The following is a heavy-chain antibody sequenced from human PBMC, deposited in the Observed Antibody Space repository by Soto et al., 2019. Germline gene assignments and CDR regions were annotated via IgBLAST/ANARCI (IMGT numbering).Heavy chain of an antibody. CDR2: VRRKANSYTT. J-gene: IGHJ4*02. V-gene: IGHV3-72*01. D-gene: IGHD5-12*01. CDR3: ASVVIVATSYYFDY. CDR1: GFTFSDHY. Sequence: EVQLVESGGGLVQPGGSLRLSCAASGFTFSDHYMDWVRQPPGKGLEWVGLVRRKANSYTTEYAASVKGRFTISRDDSKSSLYLQMNSLKTEDTAVYYCASVVIVATSYYFDYWGQGTLVTVYS.